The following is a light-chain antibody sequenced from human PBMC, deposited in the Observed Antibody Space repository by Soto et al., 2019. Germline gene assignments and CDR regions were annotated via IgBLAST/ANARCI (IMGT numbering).Light chain of an antibody. CDR1: QSISSY. V-gene: IGKV1-39*01. CDR2: AAS. CDR3: QQSYSTPPEKT. Sequence: IQMTPSPTPPSAPFRDLGTLSCPASQSISSYLNWYQQKPGKAPKLLIYAASSLQSGVPSRFSGSGSGTDFTLTISSLQPEDFATYYCQQSYSTPPEKTFGQGTKVDIK. J-gene: IGKJ1*01.